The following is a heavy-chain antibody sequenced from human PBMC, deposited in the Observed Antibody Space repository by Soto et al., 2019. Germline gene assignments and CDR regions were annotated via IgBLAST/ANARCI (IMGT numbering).Heavy chain of an antibody. D-gene: IGHD1-7*01. CDR1: GFTFSSYA. CDR3: AKDWELTDP. Sequence: GGSLRLSCAASGFTFSSYAMSWVRQAPGKGLEWVLSISGSGAKTYYADSVKGRFTISRDNSKNTLYLQMNSLRAEDTAVYYCAKDWELTDPWGQGTLVTVSS. V-gene: IGHV3-23*01. J-gene: IGHJ5*02. CDR2: ISGSGAKT.